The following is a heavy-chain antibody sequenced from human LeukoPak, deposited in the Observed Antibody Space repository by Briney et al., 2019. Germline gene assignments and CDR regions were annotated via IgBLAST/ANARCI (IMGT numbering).Heavy chain of an antibody. CDR2: INSNSGDT. Sequence: ASVKVSCKASGYTFTGCHMHWVRQAPGQGLEWMGRINSNSGDTNYAQKFQGRVTMTRDTSISTAYMELSRLRSDDTAVYYCARDYCSSTSCLFDYWGQGTLVTVSS. D-gene: IGHD2-2*01. CDR1: GYTFTGCH. CDR3: ARDYCSSTSCLFDY. V-gene: IGHV1-2*06. J-gene: IGHJ4*02.